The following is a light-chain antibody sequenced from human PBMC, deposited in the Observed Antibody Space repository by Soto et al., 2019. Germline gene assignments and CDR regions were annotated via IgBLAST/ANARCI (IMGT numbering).Light chain of an antibody. J-gene: IGKJ1*01. CDR3: QQYGSSGT. V-gene: IGKV3-20*01. CDR1: QTISSN. CDR2: GAS. Sequence: EILMTQSPATLSVSPGERATLSCRASQTISSNLAWYQHKPGQAPRLLIYGASNRATGIPDRFSGSGSGTDFTLTISRLEPEDFAVYYCQQYGSSGTFGQGTKVDI.